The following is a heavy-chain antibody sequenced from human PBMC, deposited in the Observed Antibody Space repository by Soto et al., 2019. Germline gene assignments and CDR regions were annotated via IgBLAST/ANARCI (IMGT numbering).Heavy chain of an antibody. CDR3: ARIFDSNVLLWFGELLYQNADAFDI. Sequence: GGSLRLSCAASGFTFSSYSMNWVRQAPGKGLEWVSYISSSSSTIYYADSVKGRFTISRDNAKNSLYLQMNSLRAEDTAVYYCARIFDSNVLLWFGELLYQNADAFDIWGQGTMVTVSS. CDR1: GFTFSSYS. CDR2: ISSSSSTI. D-gene: IGHD3-10*01. J-gene: IGHJ3*02. V-gene: IGHV3-48*01.